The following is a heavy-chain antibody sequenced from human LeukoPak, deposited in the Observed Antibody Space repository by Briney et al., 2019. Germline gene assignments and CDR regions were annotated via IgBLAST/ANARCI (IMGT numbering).Heavy chain of an antibody. Sequence: GGSLRLSCAASGFTFSSFDMDWVSHPPGQGLEWVSTIGTASDTYYPGSVEGRFTLSRDNAKNSLYLQMNSLTAGDTAVYYCARGPPRGKYYYMDVWGKGSTVTVSS. CDR3: ARGPPRGKYYYMDV. J-gene: IGHJ6*03. CDR2: IGTASDT. D-gene: IGHD1-1*01. V-gene: IGHV3-13*01. CDR1: GFTFSSFD.